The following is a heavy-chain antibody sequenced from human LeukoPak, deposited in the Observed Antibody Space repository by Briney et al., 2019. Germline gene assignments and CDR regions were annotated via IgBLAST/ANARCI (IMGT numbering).Heavy chain of an antibody. Sequence: SETLSLTCTDSGGSISSYYWSWIRQPPGKGLEWIGYIYYSGSTNYNPSLKSRVTISVDTSKNQFSLKLSSVTAADTAVYYCARHVDTAMALDAFDIWGQGTMVTVSS. V-gene: IGHV4-59*01. J-gene: IGHJ3*02. CDR1: GGSISSYY. CDR3: ARHVDTAMALDAFDI. D-gene: IGHD5-18*01. CDR2: IYYSGST.